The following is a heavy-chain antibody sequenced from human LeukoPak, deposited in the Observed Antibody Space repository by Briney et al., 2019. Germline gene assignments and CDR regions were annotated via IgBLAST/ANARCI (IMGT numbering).Heavy chain of an antibody. J-gene: IGHJ5*02. CDR2: IKQDGREK. Sequence: GGSLRLSCAASGFSFRSYWMSWVRQAPGKGLEWVANIKQDGREKYYVDSLKARTTPPKHNTKNSLYLQMNSLRGEDTAVYSCARDDPYPNPWGQGTPVTVSS. V-gene: IGHV3-7*04. CDR1: GFSFRSYW. D-gene: IGHD2-21*01. CDR3: ARDDPYPNP.